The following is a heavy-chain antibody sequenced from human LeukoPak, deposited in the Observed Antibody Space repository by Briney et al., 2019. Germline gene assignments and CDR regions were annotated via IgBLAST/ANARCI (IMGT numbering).Heavy chain of an antibody. Sequence: GGSLRLSCAASGFTFSDYYMSWIRQAPGKGLEWVSGISGGGASTYYADSVKGRFTISRDNSKSTLYLHMNNLRAEDTAIFYCAKGRVAGYGYYYYYGIDVWGQGTTVTVSS. V-gene: IGHV3-23*01. J-gene: IGHJ6*02. CDR2: ISGGGAST. CDR3: AKGRVAGYGYYYYYGIDV. D-gene: IGHD6-19*01. CDR1: GFTFSDYY.